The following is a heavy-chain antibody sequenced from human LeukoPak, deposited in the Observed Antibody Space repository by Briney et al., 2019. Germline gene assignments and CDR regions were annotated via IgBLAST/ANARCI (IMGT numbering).Heavy chain of an antibody. CDR2: IYHSGST. Sequence: SETLSLTCTVSGGSISSGGYYWSWIRQPPGKGLEWIGYIYHSGSTYYNPSLKSRVTISVDRSKNQFSLKLSSVTAADTAVYYCARVVITNAVDYWGQGTLVTVSS. V-gene: IGHV4-30-2*01. D-gene: IGHD3-22*01. J-gene: IGHJ4*02. CDR1: GGSISSGGYY. CDR3: ARVVITNAVDY.